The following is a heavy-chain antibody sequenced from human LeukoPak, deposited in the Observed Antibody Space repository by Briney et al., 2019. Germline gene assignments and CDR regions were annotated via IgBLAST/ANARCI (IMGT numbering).Heavy chain of an antibody. Sequence: SETLSLTCTVSGGSISSGSYYWSWIRQPAGKGLEWIGRIYTSGSTNYNPSLKSRVTISVDTSKSQFSLKLSSVTAADTAVYYCARDSGITGTPDYRGQGTLVTVSS. CDR2: IYTSGST. V-gene: IGHV4-61*02. J-gene: IGHJ4*02. CDR3: ARDSGITGTPDY. D-gene: IGHD1-20*01. CDR1: GGSISSGSYY.